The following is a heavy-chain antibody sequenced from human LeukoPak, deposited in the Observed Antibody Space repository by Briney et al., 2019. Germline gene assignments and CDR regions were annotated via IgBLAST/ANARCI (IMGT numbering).Heavy chain of an antibody. Sequence: GGSLRLSCAASGFSFSRVWMSWVRQAPGKGPEWVASIKLDGSEKYYVDSVKGRFTISRDNAKNSLYLQMNTLRAEDTAVYYCAKEGYWGRGTLVTVSS. J-gene: IGHJ4*02. CDR1: GFSFSRVW. CDR3: AKEGY. CDR2: IKLDGSEK. V-gene: IGHV3-7*01.